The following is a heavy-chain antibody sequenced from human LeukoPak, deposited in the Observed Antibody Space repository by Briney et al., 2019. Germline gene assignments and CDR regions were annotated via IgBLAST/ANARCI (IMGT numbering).Heavy chain of an antibody. CDR2: ISSSSSLI. Sequence: PGGSLRLSCAASGFTFSSYTMNWARQAPGKGLQWVSSISSSSSLIYYADSVKGRFTISRDNAKNSLYLQMNSLRAEDTAVYYCARDTVYFDYWGQGTLVTVSS. J-gene: IGHJ4*02. CDR1: GFTFSSYT. V-gene: IGHV3-21*01. CDR3: ARDTVYFDY.